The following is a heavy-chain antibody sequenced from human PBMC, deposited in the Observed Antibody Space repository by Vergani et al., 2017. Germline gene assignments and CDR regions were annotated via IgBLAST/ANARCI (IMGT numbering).Heavy chain of an antibody. CDR3: ARVVAATRAPDY. CDR1: GGSFSGYY. J-gene: IGHJ4*02. D-gene: IGHD2-15*01. V-gene: IGHV4-34*01. CDR2: INHSGST. Sequence: QVQLQQWGAGLLKPSETLSLTCAVYGGSFSGYYWSWIRQPPGKGLEWIGEINHSGSTNYNPSLKSRVTISVDTSKNQFSVKLSSVTAADTAVYYCARVVAATRAPDYWGQGTLVTVSS.